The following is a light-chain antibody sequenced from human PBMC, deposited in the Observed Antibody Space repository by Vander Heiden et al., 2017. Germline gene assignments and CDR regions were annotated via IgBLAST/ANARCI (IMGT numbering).Light chain of an antibody. CDR3: CSYAGSSTLGV. J-gene: IGLJ1*01. CDR1: SSDVGSYNY. Sequence: QSALTQPRSVSGSLGQSVTLSCTATSSDVGSYNYVSWYQQHPGKAPKLMIYDVSKRPSGVPDRFSGSKSGNAASLTISGLQAEDEADYFCCSYAGSSTLGVFGTGTKVTV. CDR2: DVS. V-gene: IGLV2-11*01.